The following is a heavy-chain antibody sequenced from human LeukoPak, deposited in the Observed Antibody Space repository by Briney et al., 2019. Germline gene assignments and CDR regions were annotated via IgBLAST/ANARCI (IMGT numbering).Heavy chain of an antibody. CDR3: ARDTHYYGSGSRRENYFDY. Sequence: GGSLRLSCEASGFTFSSYSMNWVRQAPGKGLEWVSYISFSSATIHYADSVKGRFTISRDNAKNSLYLQLNSLRAEDTALYYCARDTHYYGSGSRRENYFDYWGQGTLVTVSS. CDR1: GFTFSSYS. J-gene: IGHJ4*02. D-gene: IGHD3-10*01. CDR2: ISFSSATI. V-gene: IGHV3-48*01.